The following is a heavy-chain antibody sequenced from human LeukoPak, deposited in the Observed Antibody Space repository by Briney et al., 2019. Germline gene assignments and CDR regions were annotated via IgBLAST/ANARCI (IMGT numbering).Heavy chain of an antibody. CDR1: GYTFTSYD. CDR2: MNPNSGNT. V-gene: IGHV1-8*01. J-gene: IGHJ5*02. Sequence: ASVKVSCKAPGYTFTSYDINWMRQATGQGLEWMGWMNPNSGNTGYAQKFQGRVTMTRNTSISTAYMELSSLGSEDTAVYYCARGVRVSSGRKYNWFDPWGQGTLVTVSS. CDR3: ARGVRVSSGRKYNWFDP. D-gene: IGHD6-19*01.